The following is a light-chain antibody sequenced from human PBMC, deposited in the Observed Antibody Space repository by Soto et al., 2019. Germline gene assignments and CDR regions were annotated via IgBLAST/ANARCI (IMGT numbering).Light chain of an antibody. CDR1: QSVSSN. J-gene: IGKJ1*01. CDR3: QHYNNWPLK. V-gene: IGKV3-15*01. CDR2: GAS. Sequence: EIVMTHSRAAVCGSGGERGTRCSSASQSVSSNLACYQQKPGQAPRLLIYGASTRATGIPARFSGSGSGTQSTLTISSLQSEDFAFYYCQHYNNWPLKFGQGTKVDIK.